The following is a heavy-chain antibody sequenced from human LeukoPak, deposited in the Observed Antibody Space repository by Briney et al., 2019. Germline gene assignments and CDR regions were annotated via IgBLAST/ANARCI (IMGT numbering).Heavy chain of an antibody. D-gene: IGHD5-24*01. CDR2: IYPADSDT. CDR3: ARRKGDGYNSPFDY. CDR1: GYSFPNYW. J-gene: IGHJ4*02. V-gene: IGHV5-51*01. Sequence: GESLKISCKGSGYSFPNYWIGWVRQMPGKGLERMGIIYPADSDTRYSPSFQGQVTISADKSISTAYLQWSSLKASDTAMYYCARRKGDGYNSPFDYWGQGTLVTVSS.